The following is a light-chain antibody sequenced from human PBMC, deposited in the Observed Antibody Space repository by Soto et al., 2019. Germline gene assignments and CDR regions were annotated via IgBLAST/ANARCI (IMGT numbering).Light chain of an antibody. CDR1: QTFSSH. V-gene: IGKV3-11*01. J-gene: IGKJ5*01. CDR3: QRRANWPPVIT. Sequence: EIGLTQSPATLSLSPGERATLSCMARQTFSSHLAWYQQKPGQAPRLLLYDASHRAPGLPARFSGRGSGTDSTLTISSLGPEEDAVSYCQRRANWPPVITCGQGTRLELK. CDR2: DAS.